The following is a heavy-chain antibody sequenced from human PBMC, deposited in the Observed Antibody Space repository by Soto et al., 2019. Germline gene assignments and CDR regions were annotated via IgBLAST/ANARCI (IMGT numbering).Heavy chain of an antibody. CDR2: IDYDGSTT. Sequence: EVQLVESGGGLVQPGGSLRLSCAASGFSFSSYWMHWVRQAPGKWLVWVSRIDYDGSTTNYADSVKGRFTISRDNAKSMLYMQMNSLTAEDTAVYYCARVARGAWGVFDPWGQGTLVTVSS. J-gene: IGHJ5*02. CDR3: ARVARGAWGVFDP. V-gene: IGHV3-74*01. CDR1: GFSFSSYW. D-gene: IGHD3-10*01.